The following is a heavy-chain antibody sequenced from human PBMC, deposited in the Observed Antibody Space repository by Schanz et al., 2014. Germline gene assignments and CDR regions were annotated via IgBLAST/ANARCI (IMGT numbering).Heavy chain of an antibody. CDR2: IIPILGIA. D-gene: IGHD6-13*01. CDR3: ARDGVDAAAGGNY. J-gene: IGHJ4*02. CDR1: RSTFSSYT. V-gene: IGHV1-69*08. Sequence: QVHLVQSGAEVKKPGSSVKVSCKASRSTFSSYTISWVRQARGQGLEWVGRIIPILGIATYAQKFQGRVTMTRDTSTSTVYMELSSLRSEDTAVYYCARDGVDAAAGGNYWGQGTLVTVSS.